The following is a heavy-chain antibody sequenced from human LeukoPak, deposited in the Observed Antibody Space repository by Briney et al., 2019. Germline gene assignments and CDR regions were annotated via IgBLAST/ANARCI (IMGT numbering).Heavy chain of an antibody. V-gene: IGHV1-2*02. Sequence: GASVKVSCKASGYTFTGYYMHWVRQAPGQGLEWMGWINPNSGGTNYAQKFQGRVTMTRDTSISIAYMELSSLRSEDTAVYYCARARAGSSDAFDIWGQGTMVTVSS. D-gene: IGHD3-10*01. J-gene: IGHJ3*02. CDR2: INPNSGGT. CDR1: GYTFTGYY. CDR3: ARARAGSSDAFDI.